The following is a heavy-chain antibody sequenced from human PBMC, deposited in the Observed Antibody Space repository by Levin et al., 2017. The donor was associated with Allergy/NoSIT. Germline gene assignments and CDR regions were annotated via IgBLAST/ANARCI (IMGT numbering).Heavy chain of an antibody. Sequence: ASVKVSCKASGGTFSSYAISWVRQAPGQGLEWMGGIIPIFGTANYAQKFQGRVTITADESTSTAYMELSSLRSEDTAVYYCAGSLVVVTAMEYFQHWGQGTLVTVSS. CDR3: AGSLVVVTAMEYFQH. D-gene: IGHD2-21*02. J-gene: IGHJ1*01. CDR1: GGTFSSYA. V-gene: IGHV1-69*13. CDR2: IIPIFGTA.